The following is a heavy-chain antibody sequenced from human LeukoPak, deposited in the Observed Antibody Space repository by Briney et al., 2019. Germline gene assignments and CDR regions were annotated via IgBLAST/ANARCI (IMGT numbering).Heavy chain of an antibody. D-gene: IGHD1-14*01. J-gene: IGHJ4*02. CDR2: INHSGST. CDR3: ARDGAFRQPDRIFDY. V-gene: IGHV4-34*01. CDR1: GFTFSNSW. Sequence: GSLRLSCEASGFTFSNSWMTWVRQPPGKGLEWIGEINHSGSTNYNPSLKSRVTMSIDTSKNQFSLKLSSVTAADTAVYYCARDGAFRQPDRIFDYWGQGTLVTVSS.